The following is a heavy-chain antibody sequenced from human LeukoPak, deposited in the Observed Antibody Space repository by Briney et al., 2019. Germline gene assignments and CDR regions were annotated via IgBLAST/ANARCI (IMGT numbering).Heavy chain of an antibody. CDR3: ARMTTIAVVTNWFDP. V-gene: IGHV3-7*04. Sequence: GGSLRLSCAASGFTFSSYWMSWVRQAPGKGLEWVANTKQDGSEKYYVDSVKGRFTISRDNAKNSLYLQMNSLRAEDTAVYYCARMTTIAVVTNWFDPWGQGTLVTVSS. D-gene: IGHD6-19*01. CDR1: GFTFSSYW. J-gene: IGHJ5*02. CDR2: TKQDGSEK.